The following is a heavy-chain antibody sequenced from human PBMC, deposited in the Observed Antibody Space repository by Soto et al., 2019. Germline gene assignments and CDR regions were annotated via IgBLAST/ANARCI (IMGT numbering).Heavy chain of an antibody. V-gene: IGHV4-4*02. CDR3: ASRDPGTSVDY. Sequence: TETLSLTCAVSGGSFTSNNWWTWVRQPPGQGLEWIGEIYRTGSTNYNPSLKSRVTISLDKSENQFSLKVTSLTAADTAVYYCASRDPGTSVDYWGQGTLVTLSS. CDR1: GGSFTSNNW. CDR2: IYRTGST. J-gene: IGHJ4*02. D-gene: IGHD1-7*01.